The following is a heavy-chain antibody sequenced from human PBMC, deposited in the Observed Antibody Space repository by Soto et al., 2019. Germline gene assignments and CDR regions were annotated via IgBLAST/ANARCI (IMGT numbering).Heavy chain of an antibody. D-gene: IGHD1-1*01. CDR1: GFTFSNYA. CDR3: AKSLRTAAFDS. CDR2: ISSTGSST. V-gene: IGHV3-23*01. J-gene: IGHJ4*02. Sequence: EVQLLESGGGLVQRGGSLRLSCAASGFTFSNYAMTWVRQAPGKGLEWVSLISSTGSSTYYADSVKGRFTISRDNSKNTLSLQINTLRVEDTAVYYCAKSLRTAAFDSWGQGALVTVFS.